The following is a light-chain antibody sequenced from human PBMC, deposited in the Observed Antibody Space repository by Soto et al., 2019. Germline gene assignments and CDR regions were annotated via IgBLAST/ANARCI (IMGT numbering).Light chain of an antibody. Sequence: DIVVTQSPESLAVSLGERATINCKSSQSVLYSSNNKNYLDWYQQKPGQPPKLLIYWASTRESGVPDRFSGRGSGTDFTLTISSLQAEDVAVYYCQQYYSIPRTFGGGTKVEIK. CDR2: WAS. J-gene: IGKJ4*01. CDR1: QSVLYSSNNKNY. V-gene: IGKV4-1*01. CDR3: QQYYSIPRT.